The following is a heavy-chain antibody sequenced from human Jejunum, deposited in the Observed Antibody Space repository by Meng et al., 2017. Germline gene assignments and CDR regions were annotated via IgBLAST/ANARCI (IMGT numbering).Heavy chain of an antibody. V-gene: IGHV3-13*01. CDR3: AREIRGYSNGHYYYGIDV. J-gene: IGHJ6*02. D-gene: IGHD5-18*01. Sequence: GESLKISCAASGFIFSTYDMHWVRQTPGQGLEWVSAIGKAGDTYYSGSVKGRFTISREDAKNSLYLQMNSLRAGDTALYCCAREIRGYSNGHYYYGIDVWGQGNMVTVAS. CDR2: IGKAGDT. CDR1: GFIFSTYD.